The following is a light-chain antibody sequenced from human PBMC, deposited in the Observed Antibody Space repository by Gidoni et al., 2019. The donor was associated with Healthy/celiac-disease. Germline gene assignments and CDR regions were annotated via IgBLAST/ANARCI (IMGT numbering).Light chain of an antibody. J-gene: IGKJ4*01. CDR2: DAS. Sequence: DIQMTQSPSSLSASVGDRVTITCQASQDISNYLNWYQQKPGKAPKLLIDDASDLETGVPSRFSGSGSGIDFTFSSSRLQAEDIETYHCRRYDNPPLTFGEGTKVEIK. V-gene: IGKV1-33*01. CDR1: QDISNY. CDR3: RRYDNPPLT.